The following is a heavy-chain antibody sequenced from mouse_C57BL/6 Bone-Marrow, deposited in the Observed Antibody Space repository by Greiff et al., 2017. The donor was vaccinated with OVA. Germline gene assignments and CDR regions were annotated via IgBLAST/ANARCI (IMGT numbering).Heavy chain of an antibody. V-gene: IGHV1-52*01. D-gene: IGHD1-1*01. CDR3: ARGYYGSSYEYFDY. CDR2: IDPSDSET. Sequence: QVQLQQPGAELVRPGSSVKLSCKASGYTFTSYWMHWVKQRPIQGLEWIGNIDPSDSETHYNQKFKDKATLTVDKSSSTAYMQLSSLTSEDSAVYYCARGYYGSSYEYFDYWGQGTTLTVSS. CDR1: GYTFTSYW. J-gene: IGHJ2*01.